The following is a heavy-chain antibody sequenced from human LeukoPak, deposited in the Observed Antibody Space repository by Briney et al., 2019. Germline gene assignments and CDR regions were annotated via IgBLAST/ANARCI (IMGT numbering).Heavy chain of an antibody. V-gene: IGHV3-7*01. CDR1: QFSISYDW. D-gene: IGHD6-19*01. CDR2: IKEDGRDI. Sequence: PGGSPRLSCAASQFSISYDWMHWVRQAPGKGLEWVASIKEDGRDIHYLDSVKGRFSISRDNAKNSLYLEMNTLRAEDTAVYYCVRGSGWFFGLWGQGSLVTVSS. J-gene: IGHJ4*02. CDR3: VRGSGWFFGL.